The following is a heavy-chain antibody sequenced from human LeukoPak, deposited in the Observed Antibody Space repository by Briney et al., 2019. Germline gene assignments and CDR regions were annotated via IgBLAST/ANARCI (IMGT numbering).Heavy chain of an antibody. J-gene: IGHJ4*02. CDR3: ARSSKVLRYFVWFDRQPDY. Sequence: ASVKVSCTASGYTFNGYYMHWVRQATGQGLEWMGWMNTNSSNTGYAQTFQGRVTMTRNTSESTAYMQLSSLRYEDTAVYYCARSSKVLRYFVWFDRQPDYWGQGTLVTVSS. V-gene: IGHV1-8*02. CDR1: GYTFNGYY. CDR2: MNTNSSNT. D-gene: IGHD3-9*01.